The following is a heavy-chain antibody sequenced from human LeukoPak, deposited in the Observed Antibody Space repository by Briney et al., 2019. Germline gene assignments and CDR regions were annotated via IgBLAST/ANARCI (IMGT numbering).Heavy chain of an antibody. J-gene: IGHJ4*02. D-gene: IGHD1-26*01. CDR1: GFTVSSNY. Sequence: PGGSLRLSCAASGFTVSSNYMSWVRQAPGKGLVWVSRINGDGSTTTYADSVKGRFTISRDNAKNTLYLQMNSLRAEDTAVYYCTRGGVDCWGQGTLVTVSS. V-gene: IGHV3-74*01. CDR3: TRGGVDC. CDR2: INGDGSTT.